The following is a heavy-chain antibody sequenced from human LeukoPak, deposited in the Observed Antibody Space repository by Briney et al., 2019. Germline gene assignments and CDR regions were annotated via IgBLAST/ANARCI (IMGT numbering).Heavy chain of an antibody. V-gene: IGHV3-23*01. CDR2: ISGSGGST. D-gene: IGHD3-22*01. J-gene: IGHJ4*02. Sequence: GGSLRLSCAASGFTFSSYGMHWVRQAPGKGLEWVSAISGSGGSTYYADSVKGRFTISRDNSKNTLYLQMNSLRAEDTAVYYCAKDPFYDSSGYYESPPFDYWGQGTLVTVSS. CDR1: GFTFSSYG. CDR3: AKDPFYDSSGYYESPPFDY.